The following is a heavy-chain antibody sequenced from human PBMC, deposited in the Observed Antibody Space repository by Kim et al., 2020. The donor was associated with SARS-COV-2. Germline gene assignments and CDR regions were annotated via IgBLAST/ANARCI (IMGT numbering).Heavy chain of an antibody. CDR3: ARLGLAYCGGDCRDAFDI. V-gene: IGHV4-39*01. CDR2: IYYSGST. CDR1: GGSISSSSYY. Sequence: SETLSLTCTVSGGSISSSSYYWGWIRQPPGKGLEWIGSIYYSGSTYYNPSLKSRVTISVDTSKNQFSLKLSSVTAADTAVYYCARLGLAYCGGDCRDAFDIWGQGTMVTVSS. J-gene: IGHJ3*02. D-gene: IGHD2-21*01.